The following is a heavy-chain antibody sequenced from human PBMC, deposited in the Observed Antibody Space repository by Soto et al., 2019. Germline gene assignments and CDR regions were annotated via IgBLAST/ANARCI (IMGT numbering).Heavy chain of an antibody. Sequence: QVQLVESGGGVVQPGRSLRLSCAASGFTFSTYGMHWVRQAPGKGLEWVAFITYDGSNKYYADSVKGRFTISRDNSKNTLYLQMNSLRAEDTAMFYCAKHIGGLLWFGEAYVDYWGQGTLVTVSS. V-gene: IGHV3-30*18. CDR2: ITYDGSNK. CDR1: GFTFSTYG. D-gene: IGHD3-10*01. CDR3: AKHIGGLLWFGEAYVDY. J-gene: IGHJ4*02.